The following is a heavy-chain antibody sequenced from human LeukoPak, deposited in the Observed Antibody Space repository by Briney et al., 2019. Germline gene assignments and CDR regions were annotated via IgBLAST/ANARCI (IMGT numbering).Heavy chain of an antibody. CDR1: VDTFSSYS. D-gene: IGHD3-10*01. J-gene: IGHJ4*02. Sequence: GGALRLSRAPSVDTFSSYSMNWVCEAPGKGLEWVSSISSSSSYIYYADSVKGRFTISRDNAKNSLYLQMNSLRAEDTAVYYCARVDYYCSGSYYDYWGQGTLVTVSS. V-gene: IGHV3-21*01. CDR3: ARVDYYCSGSYYDY. CDR2: ISSSSSYI.